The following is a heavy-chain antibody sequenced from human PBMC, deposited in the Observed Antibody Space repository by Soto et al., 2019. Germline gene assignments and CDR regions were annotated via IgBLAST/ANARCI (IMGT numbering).Heavy chain of an antibody. CDR3: AREGPASGIGAFDF. CDR2: IAYAGGYM. Sequence: QVQLVESGGGVVQPGGSLRLSCAASGFTFSTYTMHWVRQAPGKGLEWLAVIAYAGGYMYYADSVKGRFTFSRDNSKNTLYLQMKSLRAEDTSVYYCAREGPASGIGAFDFWGQGTMVTVSS. J-gene: IGHJ3*01. D-gene: IGHD6-13*01. V-gene: IGHV3-30-3*01. CDR1: GFTFSTYT.